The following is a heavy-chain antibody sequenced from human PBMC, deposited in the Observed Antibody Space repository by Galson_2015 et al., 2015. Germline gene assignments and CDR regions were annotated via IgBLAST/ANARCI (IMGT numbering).Heavy chain of an antibody. CDR2: TYYRSKWYN. Sequence: CAISGDSVSSNSAAWNWIRQSPSRGLEWLGRTYYRSKWYNDYAVSVKSRITINPDTSKNQFSLQLNSVTPEDTAVYFCARVPHYDILTGYDYAHLDYWGQGTLVTVSS. CDR3: ARVPHYDILTGYDYAHLDY. D-gene: IGHD3-9*01. J-gene: IGHJ4*02. V-gene: IGHV6-1*01. CDR1: GDSVSSNSAA.